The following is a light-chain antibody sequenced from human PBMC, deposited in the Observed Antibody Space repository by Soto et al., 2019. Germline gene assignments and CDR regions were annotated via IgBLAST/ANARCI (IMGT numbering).Light chain of an antibody. J-gene: IGKJ2*01. CDR2: CIS. CDR1: KSVTTTD. CDR3: QHYGSSHPMYT. V-gene: IGKV3-20*01. Sequence: EIVLTQSPGTLSLSPGERATLSCRASKSVTTTDLGWYQQNPGQALMLLLYCISRIATGIPDRFTGSGSGTDFTLTISCLSSDDFAVYYCQHYGSSHPMYTCCQGTKQEIK.